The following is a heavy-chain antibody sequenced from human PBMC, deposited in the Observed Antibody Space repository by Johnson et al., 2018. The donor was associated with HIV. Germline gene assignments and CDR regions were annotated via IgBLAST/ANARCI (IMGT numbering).Heavy chain of an antibody. CDR3: AKDRSGSAGAFDI. CDR2: IRYDGSNK. D-gene: IGHD1-26*01. V-gene: IGHV3-30*02. J-gene: IGHJ3*02. CDR1: RFTFSSYG. Sequence: QVQLVESGGDLVQPGGSLRLSCAASRFTFSSYGMHWVRQAPGKGLELVAFIRYDGSNKYYADSVKGRFTISRDNSKNTLYLQMNSLRAEDTAVYYCAKDRSGSAGAFDIWGQGTMVTVSS.